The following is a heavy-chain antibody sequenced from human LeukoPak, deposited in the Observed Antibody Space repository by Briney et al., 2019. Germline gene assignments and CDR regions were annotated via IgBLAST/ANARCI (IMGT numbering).Heavy chain of an antibody. V-gene: IGHV1-2*02. CDR2: MNPNTGET. CDR3: ARGSYGYSGSYYRLDY. Sequence: ASVKVSCKGSGYTFTGYYVHWVRQAPGQGLEWMGWMNPNTGETDYAQKFQGRVTMTRDTSISTAYMELSRLRSDDTAVYYCARGSYGYSGSYYRLDYWGQGTLVTVSS. D-gene: IGHD1-26*01. J-gene: IGHJ4*02. CDR1: GYTFTGYY.